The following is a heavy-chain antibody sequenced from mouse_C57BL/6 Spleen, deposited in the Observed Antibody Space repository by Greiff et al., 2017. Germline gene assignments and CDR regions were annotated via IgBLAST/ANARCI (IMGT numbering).Heavy chain of an antibody. CDR1: GYTFTSYW. CDR2: IYPGSGST. V-gene: IGHV1-55*01. J-gene: IGHJ2*01. D-gene: IGHD2-4*01. CDR3: ARRWDYDHYFDY. Sequence: VQLQQPGAELVKPGASVKMSCKASGYTFTSYWITWVKQRPGQGLEWIGDIYPGSGSTNYNEKFKSKATLTVDTSSSTAYMQLSSLTSEDSAVYYCARRWDYDHYFDYWGQGTTLTVSS.